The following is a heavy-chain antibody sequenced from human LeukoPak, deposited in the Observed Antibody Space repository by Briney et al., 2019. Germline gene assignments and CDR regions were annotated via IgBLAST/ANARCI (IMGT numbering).Heavy chain of an antibody. CDR3: ARDQRTIFGNHWFDP. D-gene: IGHD3-3*01. J-gene: IGHJ5*02. V-gene: IGHV4-59*01. CDR2: IYYSGST. Sequence: PSETLSLTCTVSGGSISSYYWSWIRQPPGKGLEWIGYIYYSGSTNYNPSLKSRVTISVDTSKNQFSLKLSSVTAADTAVYYCARDQRTIFGNHWFDPWGQGTLVTVSS. CDR1: GGSISSYY.